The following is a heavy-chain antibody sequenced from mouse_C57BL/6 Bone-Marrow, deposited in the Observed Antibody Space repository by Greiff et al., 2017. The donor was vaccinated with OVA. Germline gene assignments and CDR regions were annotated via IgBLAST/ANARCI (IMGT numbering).Heavy chain of an antibody. CDR2: IDPSDSYT. V-gene: IGHV1-59*01. CDR1: GYTFTSYW. Sequence: VQLQQPGAELVRPGTSVKLSCKASGYTFTSYWMHWVKQRPGQGLEWIGVIDPSDSYTNYNQKFKGKATLTVDTSSSTAYMQLSSLTSYDSAVYYCATLNWDYWYFDVWGTGTTVTVSS. CDR3: ATLNWDYWYFDV. J-gene: IGHJ1*03. D-gene: IGHD4-1*01.